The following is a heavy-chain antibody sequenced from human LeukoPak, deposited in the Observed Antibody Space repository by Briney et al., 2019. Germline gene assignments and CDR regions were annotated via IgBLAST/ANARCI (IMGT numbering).Heavy chain of an antibody. D-gene: IGHD5-18*01. CDR2: ISSSSSYI. CDR3: ARDSSALTVYSYDLQPDY. J-gene: IGHJ4*02. Sequence: NSGGSLRLSCAASGFTFSSYSMNWFRQAPGKGLEWVSSISSSSSYIYYADSVKGRFTISRDNAKNSLYLQMNSLRAEDTAVYYCARDSSALTVYSYDLQPDYWGQGTLVTVSS. CDR1: GFTFSSYS. V-gene: IGHV3-21*01.